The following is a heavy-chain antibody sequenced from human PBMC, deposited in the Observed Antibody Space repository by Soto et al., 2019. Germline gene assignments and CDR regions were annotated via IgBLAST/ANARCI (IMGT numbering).Heavy chain of an antibody. D-gene: IGHD2-15*01. V-gene: IGHV1-69*12. CDR1: VGTFSSYA. CDR3: AIGYCSGGSCRGGWFDP. Sequence: QVQLVQSGAEVKKPGSSVKVSCKASVGTFSSYAISWVRQAPGQGLEWMGGIIPIFGTANYAQKFQGRVTITADESTSKAYMDLSSLRSEDTAVYYCAIGYCSGGSCRGGWFDPWGQETLVTVSS. J-gene: IGHJ5*02. CDR2: IIPIFGTA.